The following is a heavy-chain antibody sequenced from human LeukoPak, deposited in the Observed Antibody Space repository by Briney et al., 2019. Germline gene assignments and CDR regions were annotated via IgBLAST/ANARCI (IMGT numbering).Heavy chain of an antibody. V-gene: IGHV1-18*01. CDR3: ARDLISNCGGDCYSDYFDY. J-gene: IGHJ4*02. CDR1: GYTFTSYG. CDR2: ISAYNGNT. Sequence: ASVKVSCNTSGYTFTSYGISWVRQAPGQGLEWMGWISAYNGNTNYAQKLQGRVTMTTDTSTSTAYMELRSLRSDDTAVYYCARDLISNCGGDCYSDYFDYWGQGTLVTVSS. D-gene: IGHD2-21*02.